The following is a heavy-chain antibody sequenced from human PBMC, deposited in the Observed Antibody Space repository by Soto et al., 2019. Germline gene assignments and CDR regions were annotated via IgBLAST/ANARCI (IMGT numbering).Heavy chain of an antibody. D-gene: IGHD4-4*01. CDR1: GGTFSSYA. CDR2: IIPIFGTA. Sequence: LVKVSCKASGGTFSSYAIIWVRQAPGQGLEWMGGIIPIFGTANYAQKFQGRVTITADESTSTAYMELSSLRSEDTAVYYCAREEATVTRDIDYYYGMDVWGQGTTVTVSS. J-gene: IGHJ6*02. CDR3: AREEATVTRDIDYYYGMDV. V-gene: IGHV1-69*13.